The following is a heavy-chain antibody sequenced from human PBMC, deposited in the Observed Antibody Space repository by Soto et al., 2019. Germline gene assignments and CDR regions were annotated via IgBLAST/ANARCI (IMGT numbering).Heavy chain of an antibody. CDR2: IKDGGSEK. CDR3: ARDWGTPGRGSEVGYYYHYGMDV. J-gene: IGHJ6*02. CDR1: EFTFNTYW. Sequence: EVQLVESGGGLVQPGGSLRLSCLASEFTFNTYWMNWVRQAPGRGLEWVANIKDGGSEKNYVDSVKGRFTISRDNAKNSLYLQMNSLRGEDTAVYFWARDWGTPGRGSEVGYYYHYGMDVWGQGTTVTVSS. D-gene: IGHD1-26*01. V-gene: IGHV3-7*05.